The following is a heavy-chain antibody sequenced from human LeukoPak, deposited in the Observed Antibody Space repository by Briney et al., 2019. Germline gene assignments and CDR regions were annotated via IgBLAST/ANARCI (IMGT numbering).Heavy chain of an antibody. D-gene: IGHD5-12*01. CDR3: ARVLRGYASYEGN. CDR1: GFTFSSYS. Sequence: GGSLRLSCAASGFTFSSYSMNWVRQAPGKGLEWVSSISSSSSYIYYADSVKGRFTISRDNAKNSLYLQMNSLRAEDTAVYYCARVLRGYASYEGNWGQGTLVTVSS. V-gene: IGHV3-21*01. J-gene: IGHJ4*02. CDR2: ISSSSSYI.